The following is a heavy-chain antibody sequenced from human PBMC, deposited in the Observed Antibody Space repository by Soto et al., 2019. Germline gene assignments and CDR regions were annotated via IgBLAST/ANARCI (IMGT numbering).Heavy chain of an antibody. J-gene: IGHJ4*02. CDR1: GFMFSSYV. CDR2: IRGRDSST. D-gene: IGHD5-18*01. CDR3: VKQNSGETVTWVLQYFEF. V-gene: IGHV3-23*01. Sequence: PGGSLRLSCEASGFMFSSYVMSWVRQAPGKGLEWVSAIRGRDSSTYYADSVKGRFTISRDNSRNTLYLQMNSVRVEDTAVYYCVKQNSGETVTWVLQYFEFWGQGAPVTVSS.